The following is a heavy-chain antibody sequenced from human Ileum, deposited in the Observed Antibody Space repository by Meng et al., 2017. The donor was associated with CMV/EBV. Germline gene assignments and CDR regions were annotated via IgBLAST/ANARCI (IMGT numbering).Heavy chain of an antibody. CDR1: GGSISTYY. CDR3: AREENTVNQFEY. CDR2: INAGGST. J-gene: IGHJ4*02. D-gene: IGHD4-17*01. Sequence: QLHLQESRPGLVKPSETLSLTCSVSGGSISTYYWTWVRQPAGKGLEWIGRINAGGSTNDNPSLKSRVTMSVDTSKNQFSLKVTSVTAADTAVYYCAREENTVNQFEYWGQGTLVTVSS. V-gene: IGHV4-4*07.